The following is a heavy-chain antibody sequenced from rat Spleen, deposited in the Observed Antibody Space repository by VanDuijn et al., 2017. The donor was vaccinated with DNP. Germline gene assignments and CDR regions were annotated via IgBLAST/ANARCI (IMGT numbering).Heavy chain of an antibody. V-gene: IGHV5-46*01. J-gene: IGHJ3*01. D-gene: IGHD1-1*01. CDR2: LSSSGGST. CDR3: ASLLLPNWFTY. CDR1: GFTFSSFP. Sequence: EVQLVESGGGLVQPGRSMKLSCAASGFTFSSFPMAWVRQAPTKGLEWVSTLSSSGGSTYYRDSVRGRFTISRDIAKSTLYLQMDSLRSEETATYYCASLLLPNWFTYWGQGTLVTVSS.